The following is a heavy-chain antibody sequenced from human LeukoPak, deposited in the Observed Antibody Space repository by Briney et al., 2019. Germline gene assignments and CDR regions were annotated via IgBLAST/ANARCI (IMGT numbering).Heavy chain of an antibody. CDR1: GGSIRNYY. J-gene: IGHJ1*01. V-gene: IGHV4-59*01. CDR3: VRDHYYDSSGYTFRH. Sequence: SETPSLTCTVSGGSIRNYYWSWIRQPPGKGLEWIGYIYYSGSTSYNPSLKSRVTISVDTSKNQFSLKLSSVTAADTAVYYCVRDHYYDSSGYTFRHWGQGTLVTVSS. D-gene: IGHD3-22*01. CDR2: IYYSGST.